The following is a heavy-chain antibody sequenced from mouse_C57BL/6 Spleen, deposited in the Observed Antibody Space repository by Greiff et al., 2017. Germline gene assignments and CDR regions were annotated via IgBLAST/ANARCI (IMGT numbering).Heavy chain of an antibody. Sequence: EVQLQQSGAGLVRPGASVKLSCKASGFNIKDDYMHWVKQRPEQGLEWIGWIDPENGDTEYASKFQGKATITADTSSNTAYLQLSSLTSEDTAVYYCTTTTVVPYWGQGTTLTVSS. J-gene: IGHJ2*01. CDR2: IDPENGDT. CDR3: TTTTVVPY. CDR1: GFNIKDDY. D-gene: IGHD1-1*01. V-gene: IGHV14-4*01.